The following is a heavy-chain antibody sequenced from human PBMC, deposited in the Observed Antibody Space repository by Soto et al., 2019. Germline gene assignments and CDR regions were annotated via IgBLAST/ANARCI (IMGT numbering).Heavy chain of an antibody. CDR2: ISWDGGST. V-gene: IGHV3-43D*04. Sequence: GGSLRLSCAASGFTFDDYAMHWVRQAPGKGLEWVSLISWDGGSTYYADSVKGRFTISRDNSKNSLYLQMNSLRAEDTALYYCAKDIGVRGVTGEPYYYYYGVDVWGQGTTVTVSS. CDR3: AKDIGVRGVTGEPYYYYYGVDV. J-gene: IGHJ6*02. CDR1: GFTFDDYA. D-gene: IGHD3-10*01.